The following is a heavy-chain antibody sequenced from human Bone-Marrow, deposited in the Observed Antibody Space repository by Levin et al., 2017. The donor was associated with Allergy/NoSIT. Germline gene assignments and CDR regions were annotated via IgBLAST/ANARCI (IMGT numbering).Heavy chain of an antibody. CDR1: GDTFTSDH. V-gene: IGHV1-46*01. CDR3: ARDRYDSSGYAYYNGMDV. J-gene: IGHJ6*02. CDR2: INPDNGYT. Sequence: GGSLRLSCKASGDTFTSDHFHWVRQVPGQGLEWMGIINPDNGYTNYAQRFQGRVVLTRDTSTSTVYMELSSLRSEDSAVYYCARDRYDSSGYAYYNGMDVWGQGTTVTVS. D-gene: IGHD3-22*01.